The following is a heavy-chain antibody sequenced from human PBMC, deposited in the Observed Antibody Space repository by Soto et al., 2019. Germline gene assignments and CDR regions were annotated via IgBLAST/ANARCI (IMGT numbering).Heavy chain of an antibody. CDR2: IWYDGTQK. Sequence: QVQLEESGGGVVQPGRSRRLSCEASGFTFNTYSMHWVRQPPGKGLEWLAAIWYDGTQKYYADSVKGRFIISRDNSKKTLYLAMNSLRAEDTAVYYCARAGGTTVTGLWHFDSWGQGTLVTVSS. CDR3: ARAGGTTVTGLWHFDS. D-gene: IGHD4-17*01. V-gene: IGHV3-33*01. CDR1: GFTFNTYS. J-gene: IGHJ4*02.